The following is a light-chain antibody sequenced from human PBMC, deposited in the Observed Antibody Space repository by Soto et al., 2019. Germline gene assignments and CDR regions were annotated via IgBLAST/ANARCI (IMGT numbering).Light chain of an antibody. CDR3: QQYNNWPPCT. CDR2: GAS. V-gene: IGKV3-15*01. CDR1: QSVSSN. J-gene: IGKJ1*01. Sequence: EILMTQSPATLSVSPGERATLSCRASQSVSSNLAWYQQKPGQAPRLLIYGASLRATGISARFSGSGSGTEFTLTISSLQSEDFAVYSCQQYNNWPPCTFGQGT.